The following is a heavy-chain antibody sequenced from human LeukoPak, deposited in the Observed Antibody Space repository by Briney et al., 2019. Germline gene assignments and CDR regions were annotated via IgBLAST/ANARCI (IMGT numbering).Heavy chain of an antibody. CDR3: ARTSGYSGYDEEDY. J-gene: IGHJ4*02. CDR1: GYTFTGYY. V-gene: IGHV1-2*02. Sequence: ASVKVSCKASGYTFTGYYIHWVRQAPGQGLEWMGWINPNSGGTNYAQKFQGSVTMTRDTSISTAYMELSRLRSDDTAVYYCARTSGYSGYDEEDYWGQGTLVTVSS. CDR2: INPNSGGT. D-gene: IGHD5-12*01.